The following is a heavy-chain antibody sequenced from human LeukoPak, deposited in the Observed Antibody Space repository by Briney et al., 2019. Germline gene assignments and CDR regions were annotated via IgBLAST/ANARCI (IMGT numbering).Heavy chain of an antibody. CDR3: ASYDPDY. CDR1: GYMFTAYC. D-gene: IGHD3-22*01. CDR2: LNTNSGGA. J-gene: IGHJ4*02. Sequence: ASVKVSCKTSGYMFTAYCIQWVRQAPGQGLEWMGRLNTNSGGADYAQKFQGRLTMTRDTSISTGYMELTGLTSDDTAVYYCASYDPDYWGQGTLVIVSS. V-gene: IGHV1-2*06.